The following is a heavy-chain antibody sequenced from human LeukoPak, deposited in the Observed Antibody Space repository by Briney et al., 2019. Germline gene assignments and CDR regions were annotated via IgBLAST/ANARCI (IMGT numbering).Heavy chain of an antibody. CDR2: ISSSSSYI. J-gene: IGHJ4*02. Sequence: GGSLRLSCAASGFTFSSYSMNWVRRAPGKGLEWVSSISSSSSYIYYADSVKGRFTISRDNAKNSLYLQMNSLRAEDTAVYYCARPLPGVAGTSAYWGQGTLVTVSS. CDR1: GFTFSSYS. D-gene: IGHD6-19*01. CDR3: ARPLPGVAGTSAY. V-gene: IGHV3-21*01.